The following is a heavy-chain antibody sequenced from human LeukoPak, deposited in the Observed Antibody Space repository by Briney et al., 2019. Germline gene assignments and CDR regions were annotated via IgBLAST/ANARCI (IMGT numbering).Heavy chain of an antibody. V-gene: IGHV4-59*08. Sequence: SSETLSLTCTVSGGSISSYYWSWIRQPPGKGLEWIGYIYYSGSTNYNPSLKSRVTISVDTSKNQFSLKLSSVTAADTAVYYCARQQSYDYVWGSYLPYFDYWGQGTLVTVSS. CDR1: GGSISSYY. CDR3: ARQQSYDYVWGSYLPYFDY. J-gene: IGHJ4*02. D-gene: IGHD3-16*02. CDR2: IYYSGST.